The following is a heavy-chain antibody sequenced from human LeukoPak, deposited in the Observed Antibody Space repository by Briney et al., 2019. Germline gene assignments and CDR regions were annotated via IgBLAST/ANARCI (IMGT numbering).Heavy chain of an antibody. D-gene: IGHD3-22*01. J-gene: IGHJ6*03. CDR3: ARDRYYDSGGFYYYYYMDV. Sequence: SETLSLTCTVSGGSISGGSYYWGWIRQPPGKGLGWIGSIYYSGSTYYNPYFKSRVTISVDTSKNQFFLKLSSVTAADTALYYCARDRYYDSGGFYYYYYMDVWGKGTTVTVSS. CDR1: GGSISGGSYY. V-gene: IGHV4-39*07. CDR2: IYYSGST.